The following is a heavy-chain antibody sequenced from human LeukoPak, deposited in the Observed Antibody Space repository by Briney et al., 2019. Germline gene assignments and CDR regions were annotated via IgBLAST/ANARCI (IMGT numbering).Heavy chain of an antibody. J-gene: IGHJ5*02. D-gene: IGHD5-12*01. CDR2: IYYSGST. CDR1: GGSISRSSYY. V-gene: IGHV4-39*01. Sequence: SETLSLTCTVSGGSISRSSYYWGWVRQPPGKGLEGIGSIYYSGSTYYNPSLKSRVTISVDTSKNQFSLKLSSVTAADTAVYYSAIIQMWLPPKEGWFDPWGQGTLVTVSS. CDR3: AIIQMWLPPKEGWFDP.